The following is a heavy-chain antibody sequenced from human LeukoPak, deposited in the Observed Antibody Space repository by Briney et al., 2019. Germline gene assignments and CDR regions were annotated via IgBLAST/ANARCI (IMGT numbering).Heavy chain of an antibody. V-gene: IGHV4-39*01. CDR2: IYYSGST. CDR3: ASRGFETYQLHDE. CDR1: GGSFSSYY. D-gene: IGHD2-2*01. J-gene: IGHJ4*02. Sequence: PSETLSLTRALYGGSFSSYYWGWIRQPPGKGREWIGSIYYSGSTYYNPSLKSRATISVDTSKNQFSLKLSSVTTADTAVYYCASRGFETYQLHDEWGEGRPVTV.